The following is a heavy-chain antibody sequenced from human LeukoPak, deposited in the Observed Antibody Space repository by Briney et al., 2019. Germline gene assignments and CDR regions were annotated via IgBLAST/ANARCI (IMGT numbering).Heavy chain of an antibody. Sequence: GSLRLSCAASGFTFSDYYMTWIRQAPGKGLEWIGEINHSGSTNYNPSLKSRVTISVDTSKNQFSLKLSSVTAADTAVYYCARGTPYSSSSHPNFDYWGQGTLVTVSS. V-gene: IGHV4-34*01. CDR2: INHSGST. J-gene: IGHJ4*02. D-gene: IGHD6-6*01. CDR3: ARGTPYSSSSHPNFDY. CDR1: GFTFSDYY.